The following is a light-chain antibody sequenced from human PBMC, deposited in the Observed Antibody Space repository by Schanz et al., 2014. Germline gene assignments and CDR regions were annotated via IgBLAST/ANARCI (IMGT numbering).Light chain of an antibody. Sequence: QSALTQPASVSGSPGQSITISCTGTSSDVGSYNLVSWYQQHPGKAPKLMIYEGSKRPSGVSSRFSGSKSVTTASLTISGLQAEDEADYYCSSYATSDTVTLFGGGTKLTVL. CDR1: SSDVGSYNL. J-gene: IGLJ3*02. CDR3: SSYATSDTVTL. V-gene: IGLV2-14*02. CDR2: EGS.